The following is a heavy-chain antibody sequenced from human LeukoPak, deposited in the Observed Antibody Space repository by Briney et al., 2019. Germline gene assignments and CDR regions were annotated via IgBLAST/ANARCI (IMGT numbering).Heavy chain of an antibody. CDR2: IYHSGST. CDR3: ARGDSSGYPDC. D-gene: IGHD3-22*01. J-gene: IGHJ4*02. Sequence: SGTLSLTCAVSGASISSSDWWSWVRQPPGKGLEWIGEIYHSGSTNYNPSLKGRVTISVDKSKNQFSLNLSSVTAADTAVYYCARGDSSGYPDCWGQGSLVTVSS. V-gene: IGHV4-4*02. CDR1: GASISSSDW.